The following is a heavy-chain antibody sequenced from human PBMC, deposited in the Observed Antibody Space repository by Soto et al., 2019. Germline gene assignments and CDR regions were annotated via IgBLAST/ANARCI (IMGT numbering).Heavy chain of an antibody. J-gene: IGHJ1*01. Sequence: PSETLSLTCAFSGGSISSGGYSWSWIRQPPGKGLEWIGYIYHSGSTYYNPSLKSRVTISVDRSKNQFSLKLSSVTAADTAVYYCARGGYYYDSSGYYEYFQHWGQGTLVTVSS. D-gene: IGHD3-22*01. V-gene: IGHV4-30-2*01. CDR2: IYHSGST. CDR1: GGSISSGGYS. CDR3: ARGGYYYDSSGYYEYFQH.